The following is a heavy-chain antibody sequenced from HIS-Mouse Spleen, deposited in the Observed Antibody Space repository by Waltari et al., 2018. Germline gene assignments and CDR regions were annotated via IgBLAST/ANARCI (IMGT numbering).Heavy chain of an antibody. D-gene: IGHD6-13*01. CDR3: AREIPYSSSWYDWYFDL. J-gene: IGHJ2*01. CDR2: IYYSGST. Sequence: QLQLQESGPGLVKPSETLSLTCTVSGGSISSSSYYWGWIRQPPGKGLGWIGSIYYSGSTYYTPSRKCRVTISVDTSKNQCSLKLSSVTAADTAVYYCAREIPYSSSWYDWYFDLWGRGTLVTVSS. V-gene: IGHV4-39*07. CDR1: GGSISSSSYY.